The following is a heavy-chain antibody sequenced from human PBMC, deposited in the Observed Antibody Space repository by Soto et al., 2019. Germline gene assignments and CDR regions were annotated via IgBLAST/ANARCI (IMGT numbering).Heavy chain of an antibody. CDR1: GGSSSDYY. D-gene: IGHD1-26*01. Sequence: SETLSLTCTVAGGSSSDYYGTWIRQSAGKGLEWIGRMSATGGAAYNPSLKSRLTLSRDTSKNELSLSLKFVTAADTAVYFCTRDQSGTPDIWGQGTMVTVSS. V-gene: IGHV4-4*07. CDR2: MSATGGA. CDR3: TRDQSGTPDI. J-gene: IGHJ3*02.